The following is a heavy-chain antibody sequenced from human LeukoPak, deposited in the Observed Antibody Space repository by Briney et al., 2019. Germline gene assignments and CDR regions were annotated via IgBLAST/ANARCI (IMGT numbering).Heavy chain of an antibody. CDR1: GFTFSSYW. J-gene: IGHJ4*02. CDR3: ALHRIAVAGLGDY. CDR2: IKQDGSEK. Sequence: GGSLRLSCAASGFTFSSYWMSWVRQAPGKGLEWVANIKQDGSEKYYVDSVKGRFTISRDNAKNSLYLQMNSLRAEDTALYYCALHRIAVAGLGDYWGQGTLVTVSS. D-gene: IGHD6-19*01. V-gene: IGHV3-7*01.